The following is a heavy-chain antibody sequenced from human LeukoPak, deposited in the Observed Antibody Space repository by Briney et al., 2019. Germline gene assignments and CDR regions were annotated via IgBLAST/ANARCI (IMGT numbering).Heavy chain of an antibody. CDR1: GFTFDDYG. Sequence: GGSLRLSCAASGFTFDDYGMSWVRQAPGKGLEWVSGINWNGGSTGYADSAKGRFTISRDNAKNSLYLQMNSLRAEDTALYYCARDAGIAAAGNFDYWGQGTLVTVSS. D-gene: IGHD6-13*01. CDR2: INWNGGST. V-gene: IGHV3-20*04. CDR3: ARDAGIAAAGNFDY. J-gene: IGHJ4*02.